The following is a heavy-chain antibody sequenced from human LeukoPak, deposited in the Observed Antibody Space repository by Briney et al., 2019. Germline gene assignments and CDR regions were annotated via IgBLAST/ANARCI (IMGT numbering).Heavy chain of an antibody. V-gene: IGHV1-46*03. J-gene: IGHJ5*02. Sequence: ASVKLSCTASGYTVTSYYMHWGRQAPGQGLEWMGIINLSVGSTSHAKKSQGRVTMTRDKSTSTAYMERSSLRSEVTTVHYCAGEKSDFGGTCAHSCYFDLGGQGTLVTVSA. CDR1: GYTVTSYY. D-gene: IGHD4-23*01. CDR3: AGEKSDFGGTCAHSCYFDL. CDR2: INLSVGST.